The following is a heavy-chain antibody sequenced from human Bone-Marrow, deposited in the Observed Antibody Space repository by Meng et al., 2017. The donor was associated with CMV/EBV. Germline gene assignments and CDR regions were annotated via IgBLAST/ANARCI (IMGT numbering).Heavy chain of an antibody. J-gene: IGHJ4*02. V-gene: IGHV3-30*02. Sequence: GESLKISCAMSGFTLNNFHMHWVRQAPGRGLEWVAFIRDDGNDIHYGDSVRGRFTISRDNSKNTLYLQMNSLRAEDTAVYYCANRYRGYEDVWYFESWGQGTLVTLSS. D-gene: IGHD5-12*01. CDR1: GFTLNNFH. CDR2: IRDDGNDI. CDR3: ANRYRGYEDVWYFES.